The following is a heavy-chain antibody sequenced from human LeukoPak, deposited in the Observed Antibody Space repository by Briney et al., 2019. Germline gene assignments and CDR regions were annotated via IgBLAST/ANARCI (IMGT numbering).Heavy chain of an antibody. CDR2: IIPIFGTA. J-gene: IGHJ3*02. V-gene: IGHV1-69*05. CDR3: ARDGVGYNFDAFDI. D-gene: IGHD5-24*01. Sequence: SVKVSCKASGGTFSGYAISWVRQAPGQGLEWMGGIIPIFGTANYAQKFQGGVTITTDESTSTAYMELSSLRSEDTAVYYCARDGVGYNFDAFDIWGQGQWSPSLQ. CDR1: GGTFSGYA.